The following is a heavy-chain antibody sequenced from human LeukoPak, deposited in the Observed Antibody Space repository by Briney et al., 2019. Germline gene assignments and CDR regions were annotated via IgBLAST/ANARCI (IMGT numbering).Heavy chain of an antibody. CDR3: AKQAGTVYSNFDY. J-gene: IGHJ4*02. Sequence: GGSLRLSCAASGFFVNKYAMSWVRQAPGKGLEWVSGISDGGITTYYADSVKGRFTISRANSKNTLYLQMNSLRAEDTAVYYCAKQAGTVYSNFDYWGQGTLVTVSS. D-gene: IGHD4-11*01. CDR1: GFFVNKYA. V-gene: IGHV3-23*01. CDR2: ISDGGITT.